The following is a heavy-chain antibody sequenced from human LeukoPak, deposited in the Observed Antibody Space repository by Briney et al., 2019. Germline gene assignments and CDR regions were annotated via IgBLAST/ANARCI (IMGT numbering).Heavy chain of an antibody. CDR2: ISYTGSNK. D-gene: IGHD3-22*01. CDR1: GFIFSTDA. CDR3: AREPVSSGLHFASDY. Sequence: GGSLRLSCGASGFIFSTDAMHGVRQAPGKGLEWGAGISYTGSNKNYADSVKGRFTISRDNSKNTLYLQMNSLRAEDTAMYYCAREPVSSGLHFASDYWGQGTLVTVPS. J-gene: IGHJ4*02. V-gene: IGHV3-30*04.